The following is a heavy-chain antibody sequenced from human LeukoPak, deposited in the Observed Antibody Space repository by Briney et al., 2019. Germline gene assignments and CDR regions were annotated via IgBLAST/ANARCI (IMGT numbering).Heavy chain of an antibody. CDR1: GGSISSYY. J-gene: IGHJ4*02. CDR2: IYYSGST. V-gene: IGHV4-59*08. Sequence: SETLSLTCTVSGGSISSYYGSWIRQPPGKGLEWIGYIYYSGSTNYNPSLKSRVTISVDTSKNQFSLKLSSVTAADTAVYYCARHSSGWYGTFDYWGQGTLVTVSS. D-gene: IGHD6-19*01. CDR3: ARHSSGWYGTFDY.